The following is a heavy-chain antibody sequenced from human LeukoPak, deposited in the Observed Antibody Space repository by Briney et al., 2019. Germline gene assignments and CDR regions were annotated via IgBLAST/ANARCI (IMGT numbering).Heavy chain of an antibody. Sequence: PGGSLRLSCAASGFTFSDYYMSWIRQAPGKGLEWVSYISSSGSTIYYADSVKGRFTISRDNAKNSLYLQMNSLRAEDTAVYYCARDLSEERYSSSWSRSYYYYYYMDVWGKGTTVTVSS. J-gene: IGHJ6*03. CDR2: ISSSGSTI. CDR1: GFTFSDYY. V-gene: IGHV3-11*04. D-gene: IGHD6-13*01. CDR3: ARDLSEERYSSSWSRSYYYYYYMDV.